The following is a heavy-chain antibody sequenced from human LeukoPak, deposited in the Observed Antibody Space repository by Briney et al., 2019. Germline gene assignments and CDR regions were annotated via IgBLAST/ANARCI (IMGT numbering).Heavy chain of an antibody. CDR1: GFTFSNYA. D-gene: IGHD3-22*01. CDR2: LSDSGGST. CDR3: AKQPESSGFPSFFDY. Sequence: PGGSLRLSCAASGFTFSNYAMTWVRQAPGKGLEWVSSLSDSGGSTYYADSVKGRFTISRNNSKNTLFLQMNSLRAEDTAVYYCAKQPESSGFPSFFDYWGQGTLVTVSS. V-gene: IGHV3-23*01. J-gene: IGHJ4*02.